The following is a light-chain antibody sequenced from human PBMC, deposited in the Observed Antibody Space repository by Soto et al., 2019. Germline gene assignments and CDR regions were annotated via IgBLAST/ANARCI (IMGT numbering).Light chain of an antibody. V-gene: IGKV1-9*01. CDR2: AAS. CDR1: QGITND. CDR3: QQFNSDPFT. J-gene: IGKJ3*01. Sequence: DIQLTQSPCFLSASVGDRVTITCRASQGITNDLAWYQQKPGKAPKLLIYAASSLQRGVPSTFSGSGFGTEFTLTISSLQPEDFATYFCQQFNSDPFTFGPGTTVDFK.